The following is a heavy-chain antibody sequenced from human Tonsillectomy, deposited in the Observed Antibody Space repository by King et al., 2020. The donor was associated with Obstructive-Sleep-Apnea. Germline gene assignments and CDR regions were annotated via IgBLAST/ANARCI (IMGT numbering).Heavy chain of an antibody. J-gene: IGHJ4*02. D-gene: IGHD2-21*02. CDR3: ARDSNPPSGRDWTLRVFDY. Sequence: QLVQSGAEVKKPGASVKVSCKASGYTFTDYSLHWVRQTPGQGLEWMGWINPSSGGINYAQKFQGRVTVTRDTSISTAYMELSRLTSEDTALYFCARDSNPPSGRDWTLRVFDYWGQGTLITVSS. CDR2: INPSSGGI. CDR1: GYTFTDYS. V-gene: IGHV1-2*02.